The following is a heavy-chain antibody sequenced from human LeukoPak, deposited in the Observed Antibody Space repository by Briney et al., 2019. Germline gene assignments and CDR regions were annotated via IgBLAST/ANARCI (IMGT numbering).Heavy chain of an antibody. CDR1: GGTFSSYA. D-gene: IGHD6-13*01. CDR2: IIPILGIA. J-gene: IGHJ5*02. V-gene: IGHV1-69*04. Sequence: SVKVSCKASGGTFSSYAIGWVRQAPGQGLEWMGRIIPILGIANYAQKFQGRVTITADKSTSTAYMELSSLRSEDTAVYYCARDSLAAAGNPSPFDPWGQGTLVTVSS. CDR3: ARDSLAAAGNPSPFDP.